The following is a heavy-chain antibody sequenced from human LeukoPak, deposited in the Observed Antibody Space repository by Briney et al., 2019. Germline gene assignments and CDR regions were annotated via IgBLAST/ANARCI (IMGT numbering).Heavy chain of an antibody. J-gene: IGHJ4*02. CDR2: INHSGST. CDR1: GGSFSGYY. V-gene: IGHV4-34*01. D-gene: IGHD3-22*01. Sequence: SETLSLTCAVYGGSFSGYYWSWIRQPPGKGLEWIGEINHSGSTNYNPSLKSRVTISVDTSKNQFSLKLSSVTAADTAVYYCAGGLYYYDSSGYLGYWGQGTLVTVSS. CDR3: AGGLYYYDSSGYLGY.